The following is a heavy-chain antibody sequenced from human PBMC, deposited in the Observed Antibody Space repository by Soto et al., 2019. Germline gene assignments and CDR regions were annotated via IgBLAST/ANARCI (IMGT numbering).Heavy chain of an antibody. CDR1: GYTFTSYA. Sequence: ASVKVSCKASGYTFTSYAMHWVRQAPGQRLEWMGWINAGNGNTKYSQKFQGRVTITRDTSASTAYMELSSLRSEDTAVYYCARGPEVRYFDWLRKEPTFDPWGQGTLVTVAS. CDR3: ARGPEVRYFDWLRKEPTFDP. D-gene: IGHD3-9*01. CDR2: INAGNGNT. V-gene: IGHV1-3*01. J-gene: IGHJ5*02.